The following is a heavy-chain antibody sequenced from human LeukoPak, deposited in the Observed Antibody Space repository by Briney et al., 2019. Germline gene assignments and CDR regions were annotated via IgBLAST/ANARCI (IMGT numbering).Heavy chain of an antibody. V-gene: IGHV4-34*01. CDR2: INHSGIT. J-gene: IGHJ5*02. Sequence: SETLSLTCTVSGGSISNYYWTWIRQTPGKGLEWIGEINHSGITDYNPSLRSRVTISVDTSKNQFSLKLSSVTAADTAIYYCARAVIVVAAATQRNWFDPWGQGTLVTVSS. D-gene: IGHD2-15*01. CDR1: GGSISNYY. CDR3: ARAVIVVAAATQRNWFDP.